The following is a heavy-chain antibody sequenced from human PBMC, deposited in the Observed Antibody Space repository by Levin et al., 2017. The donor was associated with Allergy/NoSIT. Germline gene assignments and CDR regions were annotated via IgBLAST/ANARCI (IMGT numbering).Heavy chain of an antibody. J-gene: IGHJ4*02. Sequence: ASVKVSCKASGYTFTGYYMHWVRQAPGQGLEWMGWINPNSGGTNYAQKFQGRVTMTRDTSISTAYMDLSRLRSDDTAVYYCARGAPLTMVRGVIILPYWGQGTLVTVSS. D-gene: IGHD3-10*01. CDR3: ARGAPLTMVRGVIILPY. CDR2: INPNSGGT. V-gene: IGHV1-2*02. CDR1: GYTFTGYY.